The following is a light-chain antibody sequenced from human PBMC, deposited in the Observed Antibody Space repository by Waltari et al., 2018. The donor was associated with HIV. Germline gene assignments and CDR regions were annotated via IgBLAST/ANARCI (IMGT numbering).Light chain of an antibody. Sequence: QSVLTQPPSASGTPGQRVTISCSGSNSNTGSNTINWYQQFPGTAPKLLIYSNHERPSGVPDRFSGSKSGTSASLAISGLQSEDEADYYCAAWDDSLNGPVVFGGGTKLTVL. CDR2: SNH. CDR3: AAWDDSLNGPVV. CDR1: NSNTGSNT. J-gene: IGLJ3*02. V-gene: IGLV1-44*01.